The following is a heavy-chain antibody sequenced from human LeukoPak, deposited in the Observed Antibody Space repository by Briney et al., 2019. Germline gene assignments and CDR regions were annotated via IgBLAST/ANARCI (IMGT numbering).Heavy chain of an antibody. CDR1: GFTFSSYA. CDR3: ARTDYGDYFDY. Sequence: GGSLRLSCAASGFTFSSYAMSWVRQAPGKGLEYVSAISSNGGSTYYANSVKGRFTISRDNSKNTLYLQMGSLRAEDMAVYYCARTDYGDYFDYWGQGTLVTVSS. CDR2: ISSNGGST. V-gene: IGHV3-64*01. J-gene: IGHJ4*02. D-gene: IGHD4-17*01.